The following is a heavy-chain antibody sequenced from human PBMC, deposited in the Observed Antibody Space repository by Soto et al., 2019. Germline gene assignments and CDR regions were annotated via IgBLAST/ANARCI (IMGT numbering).Heavy chain of an antibody. CDR3: ARGLGLSVLLWFGGDY. CDR1: GYTFTSYD. CDR2: MNPNSGNT. D-gene: IGHD3-10*01. J-gene: IGHJ4*02. V-gene: IGHV1-8*01. Sequence: ASVKVSCKASGYTFTSYDINWVRQATGQGLEWMGWMNPNSGNTGYAQKFQGRVTMTRNTSISTAYMELSSLRSEDTAVYYCARGLGLSVLLWFGGDYWGQGTLVTVSS.